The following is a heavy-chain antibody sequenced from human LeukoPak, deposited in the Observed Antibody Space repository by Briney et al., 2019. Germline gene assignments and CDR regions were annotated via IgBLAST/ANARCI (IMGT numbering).Heavy chain of an antibody. CDR3: AGDRVELSYYYYYYMDV. CDR2: IYTSGST. CDR1: GGSISSYY. V-gene: IGHV4-4*07. Sequence: TSETLSLTCTVSGGSISSYYWSWIRQPAGKGLEWIGRIYTSGSTNYNPSLKSRVTMSVDTSKNQFSLKLSSVTAADTAVYYCAGDRVELSYYYYYYMDVWGKGTTVTVSS. D-gene: IGHD1-7*01. J-gene: IGHJ6*03.